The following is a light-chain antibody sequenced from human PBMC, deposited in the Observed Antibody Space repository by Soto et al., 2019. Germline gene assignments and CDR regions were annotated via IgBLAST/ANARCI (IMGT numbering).Light chain of an antibody. V-gene: IGKV1-13*02. J-gene: IGKJ1*01. CDR2: GTS. Sequence: AVDLTQSPSSLSASVGDRVTITCRASQGLSNAVAGYQQRPGKAPKFLIHGTSSLEGGVPTRFSGGGSGTDFTLTISSLQPEDFATYYCQHFDGYPLTFGQGTKVEIK. CDR1: QGLSNA. CDR3: QHFDGYPLT.